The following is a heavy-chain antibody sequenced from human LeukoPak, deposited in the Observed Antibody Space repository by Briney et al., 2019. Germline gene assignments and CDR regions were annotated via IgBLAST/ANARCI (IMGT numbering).Heavy chain of an antibody. J-gene: IGHJ6*02. CDR1: GFTFSSYW. D-gene: IGHD3-10*01. V-gene: IGHV3-7*01. CDR3: ASEGVVYCYGMDV. Sequence: GGSLRLSCAASGFTFSSYWMSWVRQAPGKGLEWVANIKQDGSEKYYVDSVKGRFTISRDNAKNSLYLQMNSLRAEDTAVYYCASEGVVYCYGMDVWGQGTTVTVSS. CDR2: IKQDGSEK.